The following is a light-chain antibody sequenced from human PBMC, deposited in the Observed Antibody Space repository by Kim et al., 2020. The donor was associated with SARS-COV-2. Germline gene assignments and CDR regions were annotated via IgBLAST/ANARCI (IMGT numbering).Light chain of an antibody. Sequence: PEERATLSCRASQNIDTYLAWYQQRPGQAPRLLVYDASNRATGVPDRFSGSGSGTDFTLTIGSLEPEDFSLYYCQQRNSWPPAVTFGGGTKVDIK. CDR1: QNIDTY. J-gene: IGKJ4*01. CDR2: DAS. V-gene: IGKV3-11*01. CDR3: QQRNSWPPAVT.